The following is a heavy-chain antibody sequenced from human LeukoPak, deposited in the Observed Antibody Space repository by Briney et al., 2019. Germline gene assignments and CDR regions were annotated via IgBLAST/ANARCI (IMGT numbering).Heavy chain of an antibody. D-gene: IGHD4-23*01. CDR3: ARTGGNSDYYYYYYMDV. Sequence: SETLSLTCSVSGGSVNKWYWSWIRQPPGKGLEWIGYIYYDGSTNYNPSLKNRVTISVDTSNNQFSLKLSSVTAADTAVYYCARTGGNSDYYYYYYMDVWGKGTTVTVSS. CDR2: IYYDGST. J-gene: IGHJ6*03. CDR1: GGSVNKWY. V-gene: IGHV4-59*02.